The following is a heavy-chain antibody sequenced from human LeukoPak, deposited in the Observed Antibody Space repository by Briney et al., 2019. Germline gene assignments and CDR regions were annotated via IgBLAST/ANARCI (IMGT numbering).Heavy chain of an antibody. CDR2: IDNDECRT. CDR3: AGSGIIVKPRRCYYYGMDV. CDR1: GFTFSNYW. D-gene: IGHD1-26*01. Sequence: GGSLRLSCAASGFTFSNYWMYWVHQAPGKGMVWVSHIDNDECRTTYADSGNGRFTISRDNARNTLYLQMNSLRAEDTAVYYCAGSGIIVKPRRCYYYGMDVWGQGTTVTVSS. V-gene: IGHV3-74*01. J-gene: IGHJ6*02.